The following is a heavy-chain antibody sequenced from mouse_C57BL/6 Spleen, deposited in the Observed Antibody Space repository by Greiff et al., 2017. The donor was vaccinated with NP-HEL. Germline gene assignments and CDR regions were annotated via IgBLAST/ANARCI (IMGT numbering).Heavy chain of an antibody. J-gene: IGHJ3*01. D-gene: IGHD1-1*01. Sequence: VQLQQPGAELVKPGASVKMSCKASGYTFTSYWITWVKQRPGQGLEWIGDIYPGSGSTNYNEKFKSKATLTVDTSSSTAYIQLSSLTSEDSAVYYCARHYGSSYGFAYWGQGTLVTVSA. CDR1: GYTFTSYW. CDR3: ARHYGSSYGFAY. CDR2: IYPGSGST. V-gene: IGHV1-55*01.